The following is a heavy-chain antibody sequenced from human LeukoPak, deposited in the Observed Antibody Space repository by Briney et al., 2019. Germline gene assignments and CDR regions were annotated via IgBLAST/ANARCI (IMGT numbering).Heavy chain of an antibody. CDR2: IYYSGST. V-gene: IGHV4-59*08. D-gene: IGHD4-4*01. Sequence: PSETLSLTCTVSGGSISSYYWSWTRQPPGKGLEWIGYIYYSGSTNYNPSLKSRVTISVDTSKNQFSLKLSSVTAADTAVYYCAVSTDYHYYYGMDVWGQGTTVTVSS. J-gene: IGHJ6*02. CDR3: AVSTDYHYYYGMDV. CDR1: GGSISSYY.